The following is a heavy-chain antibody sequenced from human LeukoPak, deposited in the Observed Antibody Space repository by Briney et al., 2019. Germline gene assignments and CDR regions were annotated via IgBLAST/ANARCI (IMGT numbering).Heavy chain of an antibody. CDR2: VYYSGDS. Sequence: SETLSLTCAVSGGSVNNGRYYWSWIRQPPGKGLEWIGYVYYSGDSDYNPSLKSRVTISVDPSKNQFSLKLSSVTAADTAVYYCAGDNTGTYIDYWGQGTLVTVSS. V-gene: IGHV4-61*01. CDR1: GGSVNNGRYY. D-gene: IGHD1-26*01. CDR3: AGDNTGTYIDY. J-gene: IGHJ4*02.